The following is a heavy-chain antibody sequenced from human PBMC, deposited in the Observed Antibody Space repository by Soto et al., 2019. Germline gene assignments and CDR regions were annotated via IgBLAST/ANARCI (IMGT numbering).Heavy chain of an antibody. CDR1: GYTFTSYG. CDR2: ISAYKGST. D-gene: IGHD3-22*01. V-gene: IGHV1-18*01. CDR3: ARETYYYDSSDYWGGDY. Sequence: ASVKVSCKASGYTFTSYGITWVRQAPGQGLEWMGWISAYKGSTNYAQKFQGRVTMTTDTSTSTAYMELRSLRSDDTAVYYCARETYYYDSSDYWGGDYWGQGTQVTVSS. J-gene: IGHJ4*02.